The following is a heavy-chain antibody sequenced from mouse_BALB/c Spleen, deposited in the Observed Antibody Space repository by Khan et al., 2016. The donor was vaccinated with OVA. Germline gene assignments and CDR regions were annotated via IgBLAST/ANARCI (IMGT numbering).Heavy chain of an antibody. CDR2: ISGDSSTV. V-gene: IGHV5-17*02. J-gene: IGHJ2*01. Sequence: EVELVESGGGLVQPGGSRKLSCAASGFTFSTYGMHWVRQAPEKGLEWVAYISGDSSTVYYADTVKGRFTISRDNPKNTLFLQMTSLMSEDTARYYCATSYFYGYYFDYCGPGTTLTVSS. CDR1: GFTFSTYG. D-gene: IGHD1-1*01. CDR3: ATSYFYGYYFDY.